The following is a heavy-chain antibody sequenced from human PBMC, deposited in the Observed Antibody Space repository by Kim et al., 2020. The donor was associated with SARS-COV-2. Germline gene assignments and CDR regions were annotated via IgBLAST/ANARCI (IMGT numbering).Heavy chain of an antibody. CDR1: GFTFSSYA. CDR3: ARDLVVVTAKNTVYYYYG. V-gene: IGHV3-30*04. J-gene: IGHJ6*01. Sequence: GGSLRLSCAASGFTFSSYAMHWVRQAPGKGLEWVAVISYDGSNKYYADSVKGRFTISRDNSKNTLYLQMNSLRAEDTAVYYCARDLVVVTAKNTVYYYYG. D-gene: IGHD2-21*02. CDR2: ISYDGSNK.